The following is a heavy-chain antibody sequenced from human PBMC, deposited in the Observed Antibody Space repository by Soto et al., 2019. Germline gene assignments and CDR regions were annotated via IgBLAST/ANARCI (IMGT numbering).Heavy chain of an antibody. CDR3: ARRYGGNFDY. D-gene: IGHD1-26*01. Sequence: QVQLQESGPGLVKPSETLSLTCTVSGGSINNYYWSWIQQPPGKGLEWIGYIYYSGSTNYNPSLKSRVTISVDTSKNQFSLKLSSVTAADTAVYYCARRYGGNFDYWGQGTLVTVSS. CDR2: IYYSGST. CDR1: GGSINNYY. J-gene: IGHJ4*02. V-gene: IGHV4-59*01.